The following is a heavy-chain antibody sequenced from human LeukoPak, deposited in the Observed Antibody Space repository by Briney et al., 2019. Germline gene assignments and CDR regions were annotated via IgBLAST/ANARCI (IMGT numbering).Heavy chain of an antibody. D-gene: IGHD3-9*01. V-gene: IGHV3-48*03. CDR3: ASAYYDILTGLGFDY. J-gene: IGHJ4*02. Sequence: GGSLRLSCAASGFTFSSYEMNWVRQAPGKGLEWVSYISSSGSTIYYADSVKGRFTISRDNAKNSLYLHMNSLRAEDTAVYYCASAYYDILTGLGFDYWGQGTLVTVSS. CDR2: ISSSGSTI. CDR1: GFTFSSYE.